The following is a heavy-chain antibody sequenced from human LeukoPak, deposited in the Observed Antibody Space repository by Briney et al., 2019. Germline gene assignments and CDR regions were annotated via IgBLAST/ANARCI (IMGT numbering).Heavy chain of an antibody. V-gene: IGHV3-43*02. CDR2: TSGDGGST. Sequence: QTGGSLRLSCAAPGFMFHDYAIHWVRQAPGKGLEWVSLTSGDGGSTFYADSVKGRFTISRDNSKNSLYLQMNSLRSDDTALYYCARESESSGWYDYWGQGTLVTVSS. J-gene: IGHJ4*02. CDR3: ARESESSGWYDY. D-gene: IGHD6-19*01. CDR1: GFMFHDYA.